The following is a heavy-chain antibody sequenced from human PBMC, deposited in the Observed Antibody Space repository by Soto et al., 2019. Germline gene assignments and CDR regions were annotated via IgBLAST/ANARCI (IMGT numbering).Heavy chain of an antibody. CDR1: GFTFSSYG. J-gene: IGHJ4*02. CDR3: ARDRYPTVPIAPHD. CDR2: IWYDGSNK. D-gene: IGHD4-17*01. Sequence: QVQLVESGGGVVQPGRSLRLSCAASGFTFSSYGMHWVRQAPGKGLEWVAVIWYDGSNKYYADSVKGRFTISRDNSKNTLYLQMNSLRAEATAVYYWARDRYPTVPIAPHDGAQGPLVPFSS. V-gene: IGHV3-33*01.